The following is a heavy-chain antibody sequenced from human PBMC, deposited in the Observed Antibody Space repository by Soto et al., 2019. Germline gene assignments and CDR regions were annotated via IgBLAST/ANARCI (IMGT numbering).Heavy chain of an antibody. CDR2: VSYDGSNK. CDR3: ARDWHSSGFDY. D-gene: IGHD3-22*01. J-gene: IGHJ4*02. Sequence: QVQLVESGGGVVQPGRSLRLSCAASGFTFSSYAMHWVRQAPGKGLEWVAVVSYDGSNKYYADSVKGRFTISRDNSKNTLYLQMNSLRAEDTAVYYCARDWHSSGFDYWGQGTLVTVSS. CDR1: GFTFSSYA. V-gene: IGHV3-30-3*01.